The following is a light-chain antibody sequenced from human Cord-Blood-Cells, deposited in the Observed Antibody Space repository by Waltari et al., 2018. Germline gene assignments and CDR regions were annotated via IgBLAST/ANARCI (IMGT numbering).Light chain of an antibody. CDR1: RSDCGGYYL. CDR2: EGS. J-gene: IGLJ2*01. CDR3: CSYAGSSTFVV. V-gene: IGLV2-23*03. Sequence: QSALTQPASVSGFPGPAITNSCTGTRSDCGGYYLVSWYQQHPGKAPKLMIYEGSKRPSGVSNRFSGSKSGNTASLTISGLQAEDEADYYCCSYAGSSTFVVFGGGTKLTVL.